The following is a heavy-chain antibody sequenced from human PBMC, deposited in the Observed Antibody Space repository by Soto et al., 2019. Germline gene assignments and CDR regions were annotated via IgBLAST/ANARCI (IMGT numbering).Heavy chain of an antibody. CDR3: ARDPLYCSSTSCYHYYYYYMDV. V-gene: IGHV1-46*03. CDR2: INPSGGST. J-gene: IGHJ6*03. D-gene: IGHD2-2*01. Sequence: ASVKVSCKASGYTFTSYYMHWVRQAPGQGLEWMGIINPSGGSTSYAQKFQGRVTMTRDTSTSTVYMELSSLRSEDTAVYYCARDPLYCSSTSCYHYYYYYMDVWGKGTTVTVSS. CDR1: GYTFTSYY.